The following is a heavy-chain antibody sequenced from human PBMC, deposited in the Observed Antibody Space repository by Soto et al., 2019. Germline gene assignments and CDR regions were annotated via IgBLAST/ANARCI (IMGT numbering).Heavy chain of an antibody. Sequence: SVKVSCKASGGTFSSYAISWVRQAPGQGLEWMGGIIPIFGTANYAQKFQGRVTITADESTSTAYMELSSLRSEDTAVYYCARDYGDYCSGGSCYSDQYGMDVWGQGTTVTVSS. D-gene: IGHD2-15*01. CDR3: ARDYGDYCSGGSCYSDQYGMDV. CDR1: GGTFSSYA. V-gene: IGHV1-69*13. J-gene: IGHJ6*02. CDR2: IIPIFGTA.